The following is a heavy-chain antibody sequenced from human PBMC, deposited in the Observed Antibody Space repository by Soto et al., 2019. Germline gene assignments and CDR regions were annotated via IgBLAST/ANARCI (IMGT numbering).Heavy chain of an antibody. V-gene: IGHV1-69*13. CDR2: IIPIFGTA. CDR1: GGTFSSYA. Sequence: SVKVSCKASGGTFSSYAISWVRQAPGQGLEWMGGIIPIFGTANYAQKFQGRVTITADESTSTAYMELRSLRSEDTAVYYCARVDGRYSSSWTHYYYYYGMNVWGQRTTVTFSS. D-gene: IGHD6-13*01. J-gene: IGHJ6*02. CDR3: ARVDGRYSSSWTHYYYYYGMNV.